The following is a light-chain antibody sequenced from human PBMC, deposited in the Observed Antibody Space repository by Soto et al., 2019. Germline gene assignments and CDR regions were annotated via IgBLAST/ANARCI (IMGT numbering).Light chain of an antibody. CDR3: QQYNSYWT. V-gene: IGKV1-5*01. Sequence: IQMTQSPSTMASSLGDRVTITCRASDSISPWVAWYQQKPGKAPKLMIYDASSLESGVPSRFSGSGSGTEFTLTISSLKPDDFATYYCQQYNSYWTFGQGTKV. J-gene: IGKJ1*01. CDR2: DAS. CDR1: DSISPW.